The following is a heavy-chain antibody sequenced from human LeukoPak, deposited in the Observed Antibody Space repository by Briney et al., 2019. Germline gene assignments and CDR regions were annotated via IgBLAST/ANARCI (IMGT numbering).Heavy chain of an antibody. V-gene: IGHV6-1*01. CDR2: TYYRSKWYN. J-gene: IGHJ4*02. Sequence: SQTLSLTCAISGDSVSRNSAAWNWIRQSPSRCLEWLGRTYYRSKWYNDYAGSVKSRITINPDTSKNQFSLQLNSVTPEDTAVYYCARESHSGSYSGFDYWGQGTLVTVSS. CDR3: ARESHSGSYSGFDY. D-gene: IGHD1-26*01. CDR1: GDSVSRNSAA.